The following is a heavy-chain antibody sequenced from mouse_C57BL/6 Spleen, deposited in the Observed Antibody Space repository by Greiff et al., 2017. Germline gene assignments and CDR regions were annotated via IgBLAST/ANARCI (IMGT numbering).Heavy chain of an antibody. D-gene: IGHD2-4*01. V-gene: IGHV1-80*01. J-gene: IGHJ4*01. CDR3: AREADYEGAMDY. Sequence: VQLQESGAELVKPGASVKISCKASGYAFSSYWMNWVKQRPGKGLEWIGQIYPGDGDTNYNGKFKGKATLTADKSSSTAYMQLSSLTSEDSAVYFCAREADYEGAMDYWGQGTSVTVSS. CDR2: IYPGDGDT. CDR1: GYAFSSYW.